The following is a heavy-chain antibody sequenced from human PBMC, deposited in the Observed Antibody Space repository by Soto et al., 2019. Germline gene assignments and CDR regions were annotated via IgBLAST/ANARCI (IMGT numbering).Heavy chain of an antibody. J-gene: IGHJ3*01. Sequence: EVQLVGSGGGLVQPGGSLRLSCVASGFTFRTYWMTWVRQAPGKGLEWVANIKQDGSEKYYVDSVRGRFAISRDNAKDSLYLQMNSLRVEDTAVYYCARDGLYCTYANCRGDAYDLWDQGTMVTVSS. CDR1: GFTFRTYW. CDR3: ARDGLYCTYANCRGDAYDL. CDR2: IKQDGSEK. D-gene: IGHD2-8*01. V-gene: IGHV3-7*04.